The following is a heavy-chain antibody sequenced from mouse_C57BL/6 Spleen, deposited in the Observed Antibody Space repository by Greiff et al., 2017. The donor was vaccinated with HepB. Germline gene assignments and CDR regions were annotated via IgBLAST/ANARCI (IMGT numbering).Heavy chain of an antibody. J-gene: IGHJ1*03. D-gene: IGHD2-3*01. CDR1: GYAFSSYW. CDR3: ARWGDDGYFHWYFDV. Sequence: QVQLQQSGAELVKPGASVKISCKASGYAFSSYWMNWVKQRPGKGLEWIGQIYPGDGDTNYNGKFKGKATLTADKSSSTAYMQLSSLTSEDSAVYFCARWGDDGYFHWYFDVWGTGTTVTVSS. CDR2: IYPGDGDT. V-gene: IGHV1-80*01.